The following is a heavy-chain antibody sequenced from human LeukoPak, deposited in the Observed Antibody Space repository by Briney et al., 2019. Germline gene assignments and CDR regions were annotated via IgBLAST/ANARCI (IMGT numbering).Heavy chain of an antibody. Sequence: GESLKISCKGSGYSFTSYWVAWVRQMPGKGLEWMGIIYPGDSDTRYSPSFQGQVTISADKSISTAYLQWSSLKASDTAMYYCARPQRGSGWYYDFDYWGQGTLVTVSS. CDR2: IYPGDSDT. D-gene: IGHD6-19*01. CDR1: GYSFTSYW. V-gene: IGHV5-51*01. J-gene: IGHJ4*02. CDR3: ARPQRGSGWYYDFDY.